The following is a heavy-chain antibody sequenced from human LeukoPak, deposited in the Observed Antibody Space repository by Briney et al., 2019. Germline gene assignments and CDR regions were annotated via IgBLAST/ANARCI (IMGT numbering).Heavy chain of an antibody. CDR1: GFTFSSYA. CDR2: ISSNGGST. D-gene: IGHD5-24*01. J-gene: IGHJ4*02. V-gene: IGHV3-64*01. Sequence: GGSLRLSCAASGFTFSSYAMHWVRQAPGKGLEYVSAISSNGGSTYYANSVKGRFTISRDNSKNTLYLQMGSLRAEDMAVYYCARVPGDGYNDYWGQGTLVTVSS. CDR3: ARVPGDGYNDY.